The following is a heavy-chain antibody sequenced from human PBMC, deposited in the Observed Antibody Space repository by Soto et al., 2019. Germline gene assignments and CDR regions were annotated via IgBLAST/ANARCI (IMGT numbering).Heavy chain of an antibody. D-gene: IGHD3-16*02. Sequence: GGSLRLSCAASGFTFSSYGMHWVRQAPGKGLEWVAVISYDGSNKYYVDSVKGRFTISRDNSKNTLYLQMNSLRAEDTAVYYCASDMMTFGGVLVIMDYWGQGTLVTVSS. V-gene: IGHV3-30*03. J-gene: IGHJ4*02. CDR2: ISYDGSNK. CDR1: GFTFSSYG. CDR3: ASDMMTFGGVLVIMDY.